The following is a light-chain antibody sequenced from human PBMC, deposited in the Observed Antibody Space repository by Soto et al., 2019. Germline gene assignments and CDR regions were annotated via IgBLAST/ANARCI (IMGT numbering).Light chain of an antibody. J-gene: IGLJ2*01. CDR2: SKN. CDR1: SSNIGSNT. V-gene: IGLV1-44*01. CDR3: AAWDDSLNGVV. Sequence: QSVLTQPPSASGTPGQRVTISCSGSSSNIGSNTVNWYQQLPGTAPKLLIYSKNQRPSGVPDRFSGSKSGTSASLAISGLQSEDEADYYCAAWDDSLNGVVFGGGTTLTVL.